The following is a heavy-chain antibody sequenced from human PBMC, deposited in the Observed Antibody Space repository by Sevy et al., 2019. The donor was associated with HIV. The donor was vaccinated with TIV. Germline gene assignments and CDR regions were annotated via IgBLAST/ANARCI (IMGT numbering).Heavy chain of an antibody. CDR3: ARDNGPPDYGGNSGWFDY. CDR2: IIPIFGTA. V-gene: IGHV1-69*13. J-gene: IGHJ4*02. Sequence: ASVKVSCKASGGTFSSYAINWVRQAPGQGLEWMGRIIPIFGTANYAQKFQGRVTITADESTSTAYMELSSLRSEDTAVYYCARDNGPPDYGGNSGWFDYWGQGTLVTVSS. CDR1: GGTFSSYA. D-gene: IGHD4-17*01.